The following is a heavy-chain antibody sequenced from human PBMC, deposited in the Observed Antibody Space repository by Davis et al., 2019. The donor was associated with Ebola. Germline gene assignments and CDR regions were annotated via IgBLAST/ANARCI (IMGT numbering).Heavy chain of an antibody. CDR1: GRSFNGYY. V-gene: IGHV4-34*01. D-gene: IGHD3-22*01. CDR2: INHSGST. Sequence: PSETLSLTCAVYGRSFNGYYWSWIRQPPGKGLEWIGEINHSGSTNYNPSLKSRVTISVDTSKNQFSLKLSSVTAADTAVYYCARGRVRFQTMIVVHFDSWGQGTLVTVSS. J-gene: IGHJ4*02. CDR3: ARGRVRFQTMIVVHFDS.